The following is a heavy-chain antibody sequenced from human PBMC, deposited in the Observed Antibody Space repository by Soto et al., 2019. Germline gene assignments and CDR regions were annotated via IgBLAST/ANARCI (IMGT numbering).Heavy chain of an antibody. D-gene: IGHD2-2*01. J-gene: IGHJ5*02. CDR2: ISSCSTI. V-gene: IGHV3-48*01. CDR3: AREYCSSTSCLNWFDP. CDR1: GLTFSSDS. Sequence: PGGSLRLSCAASGLTFSSDSMNWVRQAPGEGLEWVSYISSCSTIYYADSVKGRFTISRDNAKNSLYLQMNSLRAEDTAVYYCAREYCSSTSCLNWFDPWGQGT.